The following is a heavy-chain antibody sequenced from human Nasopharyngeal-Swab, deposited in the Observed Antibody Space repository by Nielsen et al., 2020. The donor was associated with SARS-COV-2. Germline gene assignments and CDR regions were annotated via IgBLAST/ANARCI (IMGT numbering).Heavy chain of an antibody. V-gene: IGHV3-23*01. CDR1: GFSFSTYA. CDR2: ISGSGGDT. J-gene: IGHJ5*02. Sequence: GESLKISCAASGFSFSTYAMSWVRQAPGKGLEWVSAISGSGGDTYYADSVKGRFTISRDNSKNTLYLRMNSLRAEDTAVYYCAKDSGAGFCNDGSCFPTNHWGQGTRVTVSS. CDR3: AKDSGAGFCNDGSCFPTNH. D-gene: IGHD2-15*01.